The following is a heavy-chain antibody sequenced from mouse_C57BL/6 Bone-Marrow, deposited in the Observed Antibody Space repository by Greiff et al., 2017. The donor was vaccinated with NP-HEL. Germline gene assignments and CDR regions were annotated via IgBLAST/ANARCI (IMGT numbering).Heavy chain of an antibody. CDR2: ISSGGSYT. Sequence: EVHLVESGGDLVKPGGSLKLSCAASGFTFSSYGMSWVRQTPDKRLEWVATISSGGSYTYYPDSVKGRFTISRDNAKNTLYLQMSSLKSEDTAMYYCARTGYSFAYWGQGTLVTVSA. J-gene: IGHJ3*01. CDR1: GFTFSSYG. D-gene: IGHD2-3*01. V-gene: IGHV5-6*01. CDR3: ARTGYSFAY.